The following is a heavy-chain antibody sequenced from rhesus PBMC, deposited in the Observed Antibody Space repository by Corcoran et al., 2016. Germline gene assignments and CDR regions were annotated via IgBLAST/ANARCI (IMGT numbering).Heavy chain of an antibody. V-gene: IGHV3-16*02. CDR2: IKNKVDGETA. CDR1: GFTFSNYW. CDR3: ALYWTVFDY. J-gene: IGHJ4*01. Sequence: EVQLVESGGGLVQPGGSLRLSCAASGFTFSNYWMSLVRQAPGKGLAWVGRIKNKVDGETAAYSESVKGRFTISRDDSKNTLYLQMSSLKTEDTAVYYCALYWTVFDYWGQGVLVTVSS. D-gene: IGHD2-21*01.